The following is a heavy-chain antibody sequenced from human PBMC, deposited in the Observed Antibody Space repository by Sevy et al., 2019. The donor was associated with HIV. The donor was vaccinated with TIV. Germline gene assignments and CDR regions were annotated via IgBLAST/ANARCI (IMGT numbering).Heavy chain of an antibody. CDR1: GFAFSDYD. V-gene: IGHV3-33*01. Sequence: GGSLRLSCAASGFAFSDYDMHWVSQTPGKGLESVAVIWYDGSTKYYADSVKGRFTISRDNSKNTLYLQMNSLRAEDTAMYYCARDKLLPVMVSMVRGALSYYFDYWGQGTLVTVSS. J-gene: IGHJ4*02. D-gene: IGHD3-10*01. CDR3: ARDKLLPVMVSMVRGALSYYFDY. CDR2: IWYDGSTK.